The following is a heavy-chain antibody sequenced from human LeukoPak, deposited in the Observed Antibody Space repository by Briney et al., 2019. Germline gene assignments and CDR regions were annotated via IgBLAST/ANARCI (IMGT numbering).Heavy chain of an antibody. CDR1: GFTFNTYA. CDR2: ISGSGGTT. D-gene: IGHD6-13*01. CDR3: AKVGGGIAEAGTPDY. J-gene: IGHJ4*02. Sequence: GGSLRLSCAASGFTFNTYAMSWVRQAPGKGLEWVSVISGSGGTTYYADSVKGRFTISRDNSKNMLYLQVNSLRAEDTAVYYCAKVGGGIAEAGTPDYWGQGTLVTVSS. V-gene: IGHV3-23*01.